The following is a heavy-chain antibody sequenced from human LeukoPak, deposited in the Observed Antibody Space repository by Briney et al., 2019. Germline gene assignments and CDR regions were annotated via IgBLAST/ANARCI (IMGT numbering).Heavy chain of an antibody. CDR3: ARHKYASGSAGAFDI. J-gene: IGHJ3*02. Sequence: SETLSLTCTVSSGSISSYYWNWIRQPPGKGLEWIGYVHYSGSTNYNPSLKSRVTISVDTSKNPFSLKLSSATAADTAVYYCARHKYASGSAGAFDIWGQGTMVTVSS. D-gene: IGHD3-10*01. CDR1: SGSISSYY. CDR2: VHYSGST. V-gene: IGHV4-59*08.